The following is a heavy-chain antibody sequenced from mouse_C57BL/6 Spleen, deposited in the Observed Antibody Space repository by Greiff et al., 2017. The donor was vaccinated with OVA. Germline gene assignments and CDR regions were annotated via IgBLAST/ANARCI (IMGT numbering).Heavy chain of an antibody. J-gene: IGHJ2*01. Sequence: QVQLQQSGAELMKPGASVKLSCKATGYTFTGYWIEWVKQRPGNGLEWIGEILPGSGSTNYTEKFQGTATFTADTSSNTAYMQLSSLTTEDSAIYYCARRGVGPRYFDYWGQGTTLTVSS. CDR2: ILPGSGST. V-gene: IGHV1-9*01. CDR3: ARRGVGPRYFDY. CDR1: GYTFTGYW.